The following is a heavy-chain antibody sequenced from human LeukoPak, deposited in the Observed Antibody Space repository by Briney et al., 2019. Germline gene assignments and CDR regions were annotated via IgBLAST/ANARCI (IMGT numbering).Heavy chain of an antibody. V-gene: IGHV1-24*01. D-gene: IGHD6-13*01. J-gene: IGHJ4*02. CDR3: ATGESIAAAGTFGY. CDR1: VYTLTELS. CDR2: FDHEDGET. Sequence: ASVEVSFKFSVYTLTELSMHCVRQAPGKGLEGRVGFDHEDGETIYAQRFQGRVTMNEDTSTDTAYMALSSLRSEDTAVYYCATGESIAAAGTFGYWGQGTLVTVSS.